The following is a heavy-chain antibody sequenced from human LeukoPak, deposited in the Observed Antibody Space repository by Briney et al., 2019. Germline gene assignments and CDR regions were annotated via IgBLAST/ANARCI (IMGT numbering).Heavy chain of an antibody. CDR1: GVSISSYY. CDR2: IYYSGST. D-gene: IGHD1-7*01. J-gene: IGHJ6*02. CDR3: ARLRLSGTLIYYYYGLDV. Sequence: SETLSLTCTVSGVSISSYYWSWIRQPPGKGLEWIGYIYYSGSTNYNASLKSRVTISIDTSRNQFSLNLNSVTAADTAVYYCARLRLSGTLIYYYYGLDVWGQGTTVTVSS. V-gene: IGHV4-59*01.